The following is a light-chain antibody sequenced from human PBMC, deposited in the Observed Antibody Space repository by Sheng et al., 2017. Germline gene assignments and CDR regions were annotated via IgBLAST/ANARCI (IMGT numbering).Light chain of an antibody. J-gene: IGLJ2*01. CDR3: QVWDGSSDHWV. Sequence: SYVLTQPPSVSVAPGQTARITCGGNNIGRTAVHWYQQKPGQAPVVVVYDDSDRPSGIPERFSGSNSGNTATLTISRVEAGDEADYCCQVWDGSSDHWVFGGGTKLTV. V-gene: IGLV3-21*02. CDR2: DDS. CDR1: NIGRTA.